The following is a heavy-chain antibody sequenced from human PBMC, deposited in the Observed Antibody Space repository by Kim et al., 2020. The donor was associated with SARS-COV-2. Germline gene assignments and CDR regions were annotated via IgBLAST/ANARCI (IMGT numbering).Heavy chain of an antibody. D-gene: IGHD2-2*01. CDR3: AKRRDDCSSTSCYYTTCDS. CDR1: GFMFGSYA. CDR2: IPAGGGST. J-gene: IGHJ5*02. V-gene: IGHV3-23*01. Sequence: GGSLRLSCAASGFMFGSYAIIWVRQAPGKGLEWVSGIPAGGGSTFYADSVKGRFTISRDNSKNTLYLQMNSLRVEDTAIYYCAKRRDDCSSTSCYYTTCDSWGQGTLVGVS.